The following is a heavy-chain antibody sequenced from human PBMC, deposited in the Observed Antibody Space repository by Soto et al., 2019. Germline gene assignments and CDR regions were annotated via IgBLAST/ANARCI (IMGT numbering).Heavy chain of an antibody. CDR2: INKDGSYK. CDR3: ARGGLEPFDY. CDR1: GFTFSIYC. D-gene: IGHD1-1*01. J-gene: IGHJ4*02. V-gene: IGHV3-74*01. Sequence: PGGSLRLSCATPGFTFSIYCMHLVRQAPGKGLVWVSRINKDGSYKNYADFVEGRFTISRDDAKSELYLQMDRLRAEDTAVYYCARGGLEPFDYLGQGALVTVSS.